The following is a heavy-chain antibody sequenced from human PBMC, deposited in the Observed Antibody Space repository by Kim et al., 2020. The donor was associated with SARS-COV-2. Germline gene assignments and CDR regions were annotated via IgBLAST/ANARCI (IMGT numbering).Heavy chain of an antibody. CDR3: AREGIAAAGTGNYFDY. V-gene: IGHV3-30*01. D-gene: IGHD6-13*01. Sequence: SVKCRSTISRDNSKNTLYLQMNSLRAEDTAVYYCAREGIAAAGTGNYFDYWGQGTLVTVSS. J-gene: IGHJ4*02.